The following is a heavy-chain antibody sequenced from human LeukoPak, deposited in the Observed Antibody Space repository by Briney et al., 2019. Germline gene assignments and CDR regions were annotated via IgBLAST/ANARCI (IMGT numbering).Heavy chain of an antibody. CDR2: IYHRGST. D-gene: IGHD5-12*01. J-gene: IGHJ4*02. CDR3: ARNRGFSGYNFPRPYYFDY. Sequence: SETLSLTCTVSGYSISNGYYWGWIRQPPGKGLEWVGSIYHRGSTYYDPSLKSRVTMSVDTSKNQFSLKLKSVTAADTAVYYCARNRGFSGYNFPRPYYFDYWGQGTLVTVSS. V-gene: IGHV4-38-2*02. CDR1: GYSISNGYY.